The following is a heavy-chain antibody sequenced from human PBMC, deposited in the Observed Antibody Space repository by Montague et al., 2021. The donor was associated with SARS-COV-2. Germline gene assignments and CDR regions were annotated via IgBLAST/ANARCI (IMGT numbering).Heavy chain of an antibody. CDR2: VYYSGYT. D-gene: IGHD5-12*01. Sequence: SETLSLTCTVSGDSVSSSDHYWGRIRQPPGKGLEWLGIVYYSGYTYYNPSVKGRVTISIDASKNQSSLKLNSLTATDTAIYHCARRRLREDYFDFWGQGTLLTVSS. CDR1: GDSVSSSDHY. CDR3: ARRRLREDYFDF. V-gene: IGHV4-39*01. J-gene: IGHJ4*02.